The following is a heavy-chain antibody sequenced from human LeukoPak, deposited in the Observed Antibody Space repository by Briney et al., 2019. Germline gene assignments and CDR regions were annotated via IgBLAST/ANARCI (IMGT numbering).Heavy chain of an antibody. CDR1: DDSISVYY. Sequence: SETLSLTCTVSDDSISVYYWSWIRQPAGKGLEWIGRIYTSGSTNYNPSLKSRVTMSVDTSKNQFSLKLSSVTAADTPVYYCARTYGDYGYWYFDLWGRGTLVTVSS. J-gene: IGHJ2*01. V-gene: IGHV4-4*07. D-gene: IGHD4-17*01. CDR2: IYTSGST. CDR3: ARTYGDYGYWYFDL.